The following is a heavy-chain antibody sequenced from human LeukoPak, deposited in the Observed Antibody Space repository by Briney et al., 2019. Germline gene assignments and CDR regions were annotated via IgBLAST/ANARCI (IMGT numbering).Heavy chain of an antibody. Sequence: GGSLRLSCAASGFTFSSYSMNWARQAPGKGLEWVSSINAFGARTYYADSVKGRFTISRDNSKNTLYLQMNSLRAEDTALYYCAKVALGYCSGSSCYYFDYGGQGTLVTVSS. CDR1: GFTFSSYS. CDR3: AKVALGYCSGSSCYYFDY. CDR2: INAFGART. J-gene: IGHJ4*02. V-gene: IGHV3-23*01. D-gene: IGHD2-15*01.